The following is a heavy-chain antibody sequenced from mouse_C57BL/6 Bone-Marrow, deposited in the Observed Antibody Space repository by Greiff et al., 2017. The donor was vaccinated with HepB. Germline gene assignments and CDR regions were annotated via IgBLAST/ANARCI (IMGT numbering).Heavy chain of an antibody. CDR2: IYPGDGDT. Sequence: VQLQQSGPELVKPGASVKISCKASGYAFSSSWMNWVKQRPGKGLEWIGRIYPGDGDTNYNGKFKDKATLTVDKSSSTAYMQLSSLTSEDSAVYYCARKGIYYGNLFDYWGQGTTLTVSS. D-gene: IGHD2-1*01. J-gene: IGHJ2*01. CDR1: GYAFSSSW. V-gene: IGHV1-82*01. CDR3: ARKGIYYGNLFDY.